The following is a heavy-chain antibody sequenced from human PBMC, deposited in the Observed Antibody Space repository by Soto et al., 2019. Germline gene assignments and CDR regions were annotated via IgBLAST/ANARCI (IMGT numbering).Heavy chain of an antibody. V-gene: IGHV4-59*01. CDR2: IYYSGGT. Sequence: LSLTCTVSGGSLSTYCWSWIRQPPRKGLEWIGYIYYSGGTNYNPSLKSRVTISVDTSKNQFSLKLTSVTAADTAVYYCARSRGSTRSFDYWGQGTLVTVSS. D-gene: IGHD2-15*01. J-gene: IGHJ4*02. CDR1: GGSLSTYC. CDR3: ARSRGSTRSFDY.